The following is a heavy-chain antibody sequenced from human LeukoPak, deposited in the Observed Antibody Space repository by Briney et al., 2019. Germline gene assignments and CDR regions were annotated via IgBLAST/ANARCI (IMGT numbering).Heavy chain of an antibody. CDR1: GGSISGSYW. Sequence: PSETLSLTCAVSGGSISGSYWWTWVRQPPGKGLECIGEIYPTGTTNYNPSLRSRVTISLDTSKNQFSLKLSSVTAADTAVYYCARMGATMTTAYFDSWGQGTLVTVSS. V-gene: IGHV4-4*02. J-gene: IGHJ4*02. CDR3: ARMGATMTTAYFDS. D-gene: IGHD4-17*01. CDR2: IYPTGTT.